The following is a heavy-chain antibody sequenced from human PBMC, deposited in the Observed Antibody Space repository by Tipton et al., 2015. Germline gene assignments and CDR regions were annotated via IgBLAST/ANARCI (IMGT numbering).Heavy chain of an antibody. J-gene: IGHJ4*02. D-gene: IGHD3-22*01. CDR3: ARYDSSDYYYYFDY. V-gene: IGHV3-21*01. CDR1: GFTFGTYW. CDR2: ISSSSIYI. Sequence: SLRLSCAASGFTFGTYWMNWVRQAPGKGLEWVSSISSSSIYIYYADSVKGRFTISRDNAKNSLYLQMNSLRAEDTAVYYCARYDSSDYYYYFDYWGQGTLVTVSS.